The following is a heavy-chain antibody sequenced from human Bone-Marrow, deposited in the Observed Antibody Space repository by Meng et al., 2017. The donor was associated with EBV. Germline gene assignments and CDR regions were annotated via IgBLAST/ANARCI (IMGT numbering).Heavy chain of an antibody. J-gene: IGHJ5*02. V-gene: IGHV3-23*04. CDR2: ISGSGGST. D-gene: IGHD1-26*01. Sequence: QLGGLGGGGAWRGGSLGLSFEASGFTFSSHAMSWVRQAPGKGLECVSSISGSGGSTYYADSVKGRFTVSRDNSKNTLYLQMDSLRAEDTAVYYCAKGELGPWGQGTLVTVSS. CDR1: GFTFSSHA. CDR3: AKGELGP.